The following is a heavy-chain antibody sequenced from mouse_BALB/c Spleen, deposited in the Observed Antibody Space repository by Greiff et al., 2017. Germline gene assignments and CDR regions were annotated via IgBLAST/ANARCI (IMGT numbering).Heavy chain of an antibody. CDR1: GYAFTNYL. Sequence: VQLHQSGAELVRPGTSVKVSCKASGYAFTNYLIEWVKQRPGQGLEWIGVINPGSGGTNYNEKFKGKATLTADKSSSTAYMQLSSLTSDDSAVYFCARDDGYWYYFDYWGQGTTLTVSS. CDR3: ARDDGYWYYFDY. CDR2: INPGSGGT. J-gene: IGHJ2*01. V-gene: IGHV1-54*01. D-gene: IGHD2-3*01.